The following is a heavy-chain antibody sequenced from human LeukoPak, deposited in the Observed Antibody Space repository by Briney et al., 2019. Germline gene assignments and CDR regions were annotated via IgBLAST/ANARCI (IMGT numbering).Heavy chain of an antibody. Sequence: SETLSLTCTVSGGSISSYYWSWIRQPPGKGLEWIGYIYYSGSTNYNPSLKSRVTISVDTSKNQFSLKLSSVTAADTAVYYCAKDLQEWPTWNFDSWGQGILVTVSS. J-gene: IGHJ4*02. D-gene: IGHD3-3*01. V-gene: IGHV4-59*01. CDR1: GGSISSYY. CDR3: AKDLQEWPTWNFDS. CDR2: IYYSGST.